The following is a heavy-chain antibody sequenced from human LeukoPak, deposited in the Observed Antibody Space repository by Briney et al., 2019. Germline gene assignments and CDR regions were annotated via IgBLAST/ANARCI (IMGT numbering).Heavy chain of an antibody. CDR3: ASATYYYDSSGYYFDY. Sequence: SVKVSCKASGGTFSSYAISWVRQAPGQGLEWMGGIIPIFGTANYAQKFQGRATITTDESTSTAYMELSSLRSEDTAVYYCASATYYYDSSGYYFDYWGQGTLVTVSS. D-gene: IGHD3-22*01. J-gene: IGHJ4*02. CDR2: IIPIFGTA. CDR1: GGTFSSYA. V-gene: IGHV1-69*05.